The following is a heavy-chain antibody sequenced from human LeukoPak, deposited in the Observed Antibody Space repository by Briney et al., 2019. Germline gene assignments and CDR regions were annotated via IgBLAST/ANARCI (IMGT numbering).Heavy chain of an antibody. Sequence: GGSLRLSCAASGVTFSNTYMSWVRQAPGKGLEWVSVIYSGGSTYYADSVKGRFTISRDNSKNTLYLQMNSLRAEDAAVYYCAKEDQPLAGNLDYWGQGTLVTVSS. CDR2: IYSGGST. CDR3: AKEDQPLAGNLDY. CDR1: GVTFSNTY. J-gene: IGHJ4*02. V-gene: IGHV3-53*01. D-gene: IGHD1-14*01.